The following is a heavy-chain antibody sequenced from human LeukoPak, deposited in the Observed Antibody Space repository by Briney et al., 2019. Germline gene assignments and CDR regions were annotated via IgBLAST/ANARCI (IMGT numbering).Heavy chain of an antibody. CDR1: GFTFSNYV. V-gene: IGHV3-23*01. Sequence: PGGSLRLSCAASGFTFSNYVASWVRQAPGQGLEWVSVISGNGVSTNYADSVRGRFTISRDNSKNTVFLQMNSLRAEDTAIYYCATLKDKWLQSPGTDYWGQGTLVTVSS. J-gene: IGHJ4*02. CDR3: ATLKDKWLQSPGTDY. D-gene: IGHD5-24*01. CDR2: ISGNGVST.